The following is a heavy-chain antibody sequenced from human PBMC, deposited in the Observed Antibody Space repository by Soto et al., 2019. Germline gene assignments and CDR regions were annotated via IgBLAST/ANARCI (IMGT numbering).Heavy chain of an antibody. V-gene: IGHV1-69*13. J-gene: IGHJ6*02. CDR2: IIPIFGTA. CDR3: ARGAAAGTLGYYYYYYGMDV. Sequence: GASVKVPCKASGGTFSSYAISWVRQAPGQGLEWMGGIIPIFGTANYAQKFQGRVTITADESTSTAYMELSSLRSEDTAVYYCARGAAAGTLGYYYYYYGMDVWGQGTTVTVSS. D-gene: IGHD6-13*01. CDR1: GGTFSSYA.